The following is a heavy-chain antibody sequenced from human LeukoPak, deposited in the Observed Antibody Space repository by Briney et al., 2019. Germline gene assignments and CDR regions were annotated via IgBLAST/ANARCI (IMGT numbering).Heavy chain of an antibody. CDR3: ASLDIDYGDSNFTFDP. CDR2: IYYSGST. D-gene: IGHD4-17*01. V-gene: IGHV4-59*12. J-gene: IGHJ5*02. CDR1: GGSISSYS. Sequence: SGTLSLTCTVSGGSISSYSWSWIRQPPGKGLEWIGYIYYSGSTNYNPSLKSRVTISVDTSKNQFSLKLSSVTAADTAVYYCASLDIDYGDSNFTFDPWGQGTLVTVSS.